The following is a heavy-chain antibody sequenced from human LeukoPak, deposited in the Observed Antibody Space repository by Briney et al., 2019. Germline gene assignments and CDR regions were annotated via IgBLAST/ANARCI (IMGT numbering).Heavy chain of an antibody. Sequence: PGGSLGLSCAASGFTFDDYAMHWVRQAPGKGLEWVSGISWNSGSIGYADSVTGRFTISRDNVKKSLFLQMNSLRAEDTALYYCTKDVGSTSSWFDPWGQGTLVTVSS. CDR3: TKDVGSTSSWFDP. D-gene: IGHD2-2*01. V-gene: IGHV3-9*01. CDR1: GFTFDDYA. J-gene: IGHJ5*02. CDR2: ISWNSGSI.